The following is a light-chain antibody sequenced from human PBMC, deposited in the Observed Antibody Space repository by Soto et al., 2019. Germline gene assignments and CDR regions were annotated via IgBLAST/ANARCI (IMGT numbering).Light chain of an antibody. CDR2: LEGSGSQ. Sequence: QPVLTQSSSASASLGSSVKLTCTLSSGHSSYIIAWHQQQPGKAPRFLMKLEGSGSQNKGSGVPERFSGSSSGADRYLSISNLQFEDEADYYCEAWDSNIVVFGGGTKLTVL. V-gene: IGLV4-60*02. CDR3: EAWDSNIVV. J-gene: IGLJ2*01. CDR1: SGHSSYI.